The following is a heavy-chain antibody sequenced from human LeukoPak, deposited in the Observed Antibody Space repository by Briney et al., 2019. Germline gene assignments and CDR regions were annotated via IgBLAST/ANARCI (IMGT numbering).Heavy chain of an antibody. J-gene: IGHJ4*02. D-gene: IGHD6-13*01. CDR2: INHSGST. CDR3: ARESIAAAAEY. Sequence: PSETLSLTCAVYGGSFSGYYWSWIRQPPGKGLEWIGEINHSGSTNYNPSLKSRVTISVDTSKNQFPLKLSSVTAADTAVYYCARESIAAAAEYWGQGTLVTVSS. CDR1: GGSFSGYY. V-gene: IGHV4-34*01.